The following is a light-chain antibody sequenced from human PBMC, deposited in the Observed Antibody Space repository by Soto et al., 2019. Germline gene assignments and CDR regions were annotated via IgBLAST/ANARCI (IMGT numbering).Light chain of an antibody. CDR3: QTCGTGIWV. Sequence: QPVLTQSPSASASLGASVKLTCTLSSGHSSYAIAWHQQQPEKGPRYLMKLNSDGSHSKGDGIPDRFSGSSSGAERYLTISSLQSEDEADYYCQTCGTGIWVFVGGTTLTVL. CDR2: LNSDGSH. V-gene: IGLV4-69*01. CDR1: SGHSSYA. J-gene: IGLJ3*02.